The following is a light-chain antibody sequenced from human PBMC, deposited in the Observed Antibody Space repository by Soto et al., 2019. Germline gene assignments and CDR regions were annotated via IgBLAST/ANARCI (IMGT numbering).Light chain of an antibody. Sequence: VVLTQSPGTLSVSLGEGVTLSCRASQSVGNSMAWYQQKPGQAPRLLIFGASTRVTGIPARFSGSGSGTEFTLTITSLQSDDFAVYYCQQYNNWPEYTFGPGTKLEIK. J-gene: IGKJ2*01. CDR3: QQYNNWPEYT. CDR1: QSVGNS. CDR2: GAS. V-gene: IGKV3-15*01.